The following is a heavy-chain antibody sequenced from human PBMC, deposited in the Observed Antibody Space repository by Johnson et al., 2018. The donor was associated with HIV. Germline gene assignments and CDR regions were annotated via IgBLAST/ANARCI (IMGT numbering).Heavy chain of an antibody. J-gene: IGHJ3*02. CDR2: ISGSGGST. Sequence: VQLVESGGGLVQPGGSLRLSCAASGFTFSTHWMHWVRQAPGKGLVWVSGISGSGGSTYYADSVKGRFTISRDNSRNTLYLQMNSLKTEDTAVYYCTTGGYSYGFDAFDIWGQGTMVTVSS. CDR3: TTGGYSYGFDAFDI. D-gene: IGHD5-18*01. CDR1: GFTFSTHW. V-gene: IGHV3-74*01.